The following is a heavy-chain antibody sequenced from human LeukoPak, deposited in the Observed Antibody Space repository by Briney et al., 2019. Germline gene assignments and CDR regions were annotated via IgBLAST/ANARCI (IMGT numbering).Heavy chain of an antibody. CDR2: INTSGNT. V-gene: IGHV4-4*07. CDR1: GGSISNYY. D-gene: IGHD3-22*01. J-gene: IGHJ5*02. CDR3: ARAKYDSSGYYWFDP. Sequence: SETLSLTCTVSGGSISNYYWSWIRQPAGKGLEWIGRINTSGNTNYNPSLKSRVTMSVDTTKTQVSLKLSSVTAADTAVYYCARAKYDSSGYYWFDPWGQGTLVTVSS.